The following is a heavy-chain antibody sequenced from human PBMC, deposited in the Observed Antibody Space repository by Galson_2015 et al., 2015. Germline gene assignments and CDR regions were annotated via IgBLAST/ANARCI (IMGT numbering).Heavy chain of an antibody. V-gene: IGHV3-23*01. J-gene: IGHJ6*03. CDR3: AKGVGYYYYMDV. Sequence: SLRLSCAGSGFPFSRYAMSWVRQAPGKGLEWVSGISSSGGRTYYADSVEGRFTNSRDRSKNTLYLQMNSLRVEDTAVYYCAKGVGYYYYMDVWGKGTTVTVTS. CDR1: GFPFSRYA. CDR2: ISSSGGRT.